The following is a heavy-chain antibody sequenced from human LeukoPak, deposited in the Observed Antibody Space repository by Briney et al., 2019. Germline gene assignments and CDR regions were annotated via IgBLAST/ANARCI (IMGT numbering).Heavy chain of an antibody. V-gene: IGHV1-69*13. CDR1: GGTFSSYA. CDR3: ARETKDFCSGYSA. D-gene: IGHD3-3*01. J-gene: IGHJ5*02. CDR2: IIPIFGTA. Sequence: SVKVSCKASGGTFSSYAISWVRQAPGQGLEWMGGIIPIFGTANYAQKFQGRVTITPDESTNTPYIELSSPRSEDTAVYNCARETKDFCSGYSAWGEGTLVTVS.